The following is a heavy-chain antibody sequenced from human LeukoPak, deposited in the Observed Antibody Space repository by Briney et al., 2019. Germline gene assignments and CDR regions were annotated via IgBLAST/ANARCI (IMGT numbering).Heavy chain of an antibody. CDR2: ISGSGGST. D-gene: IGHD6-19*01. CDR3: AKCGWYMNYYYYYMDV. J-gene: IGHJ6*03. V-gene: IGHV3-23*01. CDR1: GFTFSSYG. Sequence: PGGSLRLSCAASGFTFSSYGMSWVRQAPGKGLEWVSAISGSGGSTYYADSVKGRFTISRDNSKNTLYLQMNSLRAEDTAVYYCAKCGWYMNYYYYYMDVWGKGTTVTISS.